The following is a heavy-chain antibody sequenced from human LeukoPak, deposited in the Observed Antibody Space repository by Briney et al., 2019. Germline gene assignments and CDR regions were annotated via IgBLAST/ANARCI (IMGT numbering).Heavy chain of an antibody. D-gene: IGHD6-13*01. CDR3: ARGYSSSRGSWFDP. V-gene: IGHV4-30-2*01. CDR1: GGSISSGGYS. CDR2: IYHRGST. J-gene: IGHJ5*02. Sequence: SETLSLTCAVSGGSISSGGYSWSWIRQPPGKGLEWIGYIYHRGSTYYNPSLKSRVTISVDRSKNQFSLKLSSVTAADTAVYYCARGYSSSRGSWFDPWGQGTLVTVSS.